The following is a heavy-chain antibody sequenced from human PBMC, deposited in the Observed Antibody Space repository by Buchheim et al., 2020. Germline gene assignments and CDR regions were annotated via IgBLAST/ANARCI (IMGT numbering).Heavy chain of an antibody. Sequence: EVQLVESGGGLVQPGESLRLSCAASGFTFSSYSMYWVRQAPGKGPEWVSYISGSTNTLYYADSVKGRFTISRDNAKNSLYLQMNSLRAEDTAVYYCARSYYDFWSGNEYYFDYWGQGTL. D-gene: IGHD3-3*01. J-gene: IGHJ4*02. CDR1: GFTFSSYS. CDR2: ISGSTNTL. CDR3: ARSYYDFWSGNEYYFDY. V-gene: IGHV3-48*01.